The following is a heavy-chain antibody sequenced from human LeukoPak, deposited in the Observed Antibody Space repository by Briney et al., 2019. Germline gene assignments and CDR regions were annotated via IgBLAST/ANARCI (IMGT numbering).Heavy chain of an antibody. J-gene: IGHJ4*02. CDR3: ARSYDSSGYYRTFDY. CDR1: GGTFSSYA. Sequence: SVKVSCKASGGTFSSYAISWVRQAPGQGLEWMGRIIPILGIANYAQKFQGRVTINADKSTSTAYMELSSLRSEDTAVYYCARSYDSSGYYRTFDYWGQGTLVTVSS. D-gene: IGHD3-22*01. CDR2: IIPILGIA. V-gene: IGHV1-69*04.